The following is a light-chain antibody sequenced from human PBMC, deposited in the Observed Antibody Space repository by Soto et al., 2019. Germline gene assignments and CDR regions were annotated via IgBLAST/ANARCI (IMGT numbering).Light chain of an antibody. Sequence: EIGLTRSPVTLSLSPGQRATLSGGCSQSVYNFLAWYQQKPGQAPRLLISDASERATGIPARFSGSGSGTDFPLTISSLEPEDFAIYYCQHRAKWPLTFGGGTKVHIK. CDR2: DAS. CDR3: QHRAKWPLT. CDR1: QSVYNF. J-gene: IGKJ4*01. V-gene: IGKV3-11*01.